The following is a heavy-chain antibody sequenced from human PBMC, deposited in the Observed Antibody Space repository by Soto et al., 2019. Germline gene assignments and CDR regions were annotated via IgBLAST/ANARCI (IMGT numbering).Heavy chain of an antibody. CDR3: ARARRSPPSLYYYGSGSYYNTLYYYYYGMDV. D-gene: IGHD3-10*01. CDR2: IIPIFGTA. V-gene: IGHV1-69*01. J-gene: IGHJ6*02. CDR1: GGTFSSYA. Sequence: VKVSCKASGGTFSSYAISWVRQAPGQGLEWMGGIIPIFGTANYAQKFQGRVTITADESTSTAYMELSSLRSEDTAVYYCARARRSPPSLYYYGSGSYYNTLYYYYYGMDVWGQGTTVTVSS.